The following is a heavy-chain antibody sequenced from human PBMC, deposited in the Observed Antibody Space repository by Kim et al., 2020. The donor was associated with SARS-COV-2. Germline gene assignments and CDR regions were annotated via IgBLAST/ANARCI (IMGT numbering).Heavy chain of an antibody. J-gene: IGHJ4*02. CDR3: TTDIVVVPAAADIDY. Sequence: APVKGRFTISRDDSKNTLYLQMNSLKTEDTAVYYCTTDIVVVPAAADIDYWGQGTLVTVSS. D-gene: IGHD2-2*01. V-gene: IGHV3-15*01.